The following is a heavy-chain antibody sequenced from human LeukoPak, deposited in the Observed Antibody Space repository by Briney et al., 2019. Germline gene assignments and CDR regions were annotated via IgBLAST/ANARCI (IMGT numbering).Heavy chain of an antibody. J-gene: IGHJ4*02. CDR2: IRSKGYGGTT. D-gene: IGHD3-10*01. CDR3: TRVRSGNDFDF. CDR1: GFTFGDHA. Sequence: GRSLRLSCSASGFTFGDHAMSWVRQAPGKGLEWVGFIRSKGYGGTTEYAASVEGRFSLSRDDSKSFVYLQMSSLKTEDTAVYYCTRVRSGNDFDFWGQGTLVTVSS. V-gene: IGHV3-49*04.